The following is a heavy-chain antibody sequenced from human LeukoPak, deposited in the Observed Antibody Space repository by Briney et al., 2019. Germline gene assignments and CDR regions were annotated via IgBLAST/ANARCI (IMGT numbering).Heavy chain of an antibody. CDR2: ISSSSSYI. CDR1: GFTFSSYS. CDR3: ARGLGEGGYSYGYGTGAFDI. D-gene: IGHD5-18*01. J-gene: IGHJ3*02. Sequence: GGSLRLSCAASGFTFSSYSMNWVRQAPGKGLEWVSSISSSSSYIYYADSVKGRFTISRDNAKNSLYLQMNSLRAEDTAVYYCARGLGEGGYSYGYGTGAFDIWGQGTMVTVSS. V-gene: IGHV3-21*01.